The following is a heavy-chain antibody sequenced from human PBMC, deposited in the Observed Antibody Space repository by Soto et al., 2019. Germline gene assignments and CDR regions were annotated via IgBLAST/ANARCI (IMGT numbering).Heavy chain of an antibody. CDR1: GFTFSSYA. CDR2: ISGSGGST. Sequence: GGSLRLSCAASGFTFSSYAMSWVRQAPGKGLEWVSAISGSGGSTYYADSVRGRFTISRDNSKNTLYLQMNSLRAEDTAVYYCAKILDWDSGYDLTSNYFDYWGQGTLVTVSS. V-gene: IGHV3-23*01. J-gene: IGHJ4*02. D-gene: IGHD5-12*01. CDR3: AKILDWDSGYDLTSNYFDY.